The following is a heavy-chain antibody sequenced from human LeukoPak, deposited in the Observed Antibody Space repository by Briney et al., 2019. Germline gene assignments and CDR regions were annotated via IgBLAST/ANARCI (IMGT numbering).Heavy chain of an antibody. CDR1: GGSISSYY. CDR3: ARVPSYSIPYYYGMDV. J-gene: IGHJ6*02. CDR2: IYYSGST. Sequence: SETLSLTCTVSGGSISSYYWNWIRQPPGKGLKWFGYIYYSGSTNYNPSLKSRVTISVDTSKNQFSLKLSSVTAADTAVYYCARVPSYSIPYYYGMDVWGQGTTVTVSS. D-gene: IGHD4-11*01. V-gene: IGHV4-59*01.